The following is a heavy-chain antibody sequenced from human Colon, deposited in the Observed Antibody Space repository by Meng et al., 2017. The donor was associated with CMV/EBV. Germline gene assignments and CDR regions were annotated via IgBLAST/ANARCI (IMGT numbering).Heavy chain of an antibody. CDR1: GDSISRGGYY. CDR2: IYHTGTS. J-gene: IGHJ4*02. CDR3: ARAPFEPTTRRFDF. V-gene: IGHV4-31*02. Sequence: SGDSISRGGYYWNWIRQVPGRGLEWIGYIYHTGTSHYNPSLQSRLTLSVDTSKNQFSLSLKSVTAADTAVYYCARAPFEPTTRRFDFWGQGILVTVSS. D-gene: IGHD3-16*01.